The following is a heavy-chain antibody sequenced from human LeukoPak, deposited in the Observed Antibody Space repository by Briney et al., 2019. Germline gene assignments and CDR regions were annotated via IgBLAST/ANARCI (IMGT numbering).Heavy chain of an antibody. V-gene: IGHV4-59*08. CDR2: IYSDGRT. CDR3: ARHPSWPDYGGTFDY. Sequence: SETLSLTCSVSGGSITNTFWSWIRQTPGKGLEWIAYIYSDGRTNYNPSLKSRVTISIDTSKNQFSLKMGSVTAADTAVYYCARHPSWPDYGGTFDYWGQGTLVTVSS. CDR1: GGSITNTF. J-gene: IGHJ4*02. D-gene: IGHD4-23*01.